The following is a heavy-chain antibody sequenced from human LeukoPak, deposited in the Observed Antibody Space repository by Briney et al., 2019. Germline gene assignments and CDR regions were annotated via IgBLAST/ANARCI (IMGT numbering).Heavy chain of an antibody. D-gene: IGHD1-26*01. CDR2: INHSGST. Sequence: AETLSLTCAVYGGSFSGYYWSWIRQPPGKGLEWIGEINHSGSTNYNPSLKSRVTISVDTSKNHFSLRLSSVTAADTSVYYCAREYPKGGSYRFDPWGQGTLVTVSS. V-gene: IGHV4-34*01. J-gene: IGHJ5*02. CDR3: AREYPKGGSYRFDP. CDR1: GGSFSGYY.